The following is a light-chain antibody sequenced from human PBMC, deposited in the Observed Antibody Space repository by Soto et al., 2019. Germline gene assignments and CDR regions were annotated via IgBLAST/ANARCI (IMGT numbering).Light chain of an antibody. J-gene: IGLJ1*01. V-gene: IGLV2-11*01. CDR1: SSNVGGYNY. CDR3: CSYEGIYTSYV. Sequence: QSALTEPRSVSGSPGQSVTISCTGTSSNVGGYNYVSWYQQHPGKVPKLLIYDVSKRPSGVPDRFSGSKSGNTATLTISGLQVEDEADYYCCSYEGIYTSYVFGPGTKLTVL. CDR2: DVS.